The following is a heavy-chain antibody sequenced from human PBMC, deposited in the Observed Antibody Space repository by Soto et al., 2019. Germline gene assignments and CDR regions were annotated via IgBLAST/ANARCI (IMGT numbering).Heavy chain of an antibody. CDR3: ASDDEYSWNGMDV. CDR2: ILNDGSNR. J-gene: IGHJ6*02. Sequence: QVQLVESGGGVVQPGRSLRLSCAASEFTFSNYGMHWVRQAPGKGLEWVAVILNDGSNRYHADSVKDRFTISRDNSKNTLDMQMNSLRAEDTAVYYCASDDEYSWNGMDVWGQGTTVTVS. CDR1: EFTFSNYG. D-gene: IGHD6-6*01. V-gene: IGHV3-33*01.